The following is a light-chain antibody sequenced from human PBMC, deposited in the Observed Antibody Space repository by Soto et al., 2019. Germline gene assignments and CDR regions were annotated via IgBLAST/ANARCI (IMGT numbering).Light chain of an antibody. CDR1: SSDVGDYNS. CDR2: DVS. CDR3: SSYTSSNTLEV. J-gene: IGLJ1*01. Sequence: QSALTQPRSVSGSPGQSVTVSCIGTSSDVGDYNSVSWYQQHPGKAPKLMIYDVSKRPSGVPDRFSGSKSGNTASLTISGLQAEDEADYYCSSYTSSNTLEVFGIGTKVTVL. V-gene: IGLV2-11*01.